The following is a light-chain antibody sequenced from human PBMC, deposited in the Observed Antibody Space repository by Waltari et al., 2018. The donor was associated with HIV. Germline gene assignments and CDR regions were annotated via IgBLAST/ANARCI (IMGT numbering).Light chain of an antibody. J-gene: IGLJ1*01. CDR3: AAWNDKLSAYV. CDR1: SSNIGSSY. V-gene: IGLV1-47*01. Sequence: QSVLTQPPSASGTPGQRVTISCSGSSSNIGSSYIYWYQQLPGTAPKLLIYGNNQRPSGVPDRFSGSKSGTSASLAISGLRSEDEADYYCAAWNDKLSAYVFGTGTKVTV. CDR2: GNN.